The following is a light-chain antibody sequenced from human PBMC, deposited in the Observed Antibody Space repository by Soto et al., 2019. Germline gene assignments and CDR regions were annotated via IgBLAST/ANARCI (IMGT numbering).Light chain of an antibody. Sequence: EVVLTPSPDTLSLSPGETATLSCRASQTVDRYVALYQQKVGQAPRLLIYDAYTLATGVGARFTGSGSATDFSLTITSLEPEDFAVYYCQQRGKWPSTFGPGTKVDI. CDR2: DAY. J-gene: IGKJ2*02. CDR3: QQRGKWPST. V-gene: IGKV3-11*01. CDR1: QTVDRY.